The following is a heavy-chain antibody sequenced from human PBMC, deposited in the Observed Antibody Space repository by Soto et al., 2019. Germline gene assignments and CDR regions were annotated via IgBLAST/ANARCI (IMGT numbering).Heavy chain of an antibody. CDR2: ISSSSSYT. Sequence: QVQLVESGGGLVKPGGSLRLSCAASGFTFSDYYMSWIRQAPGKGLEWVSYISSSSSYTNYADSVKGRFTISRDNAKNALYLHMNSLRAEDTAVYYCASDVYGSGSYTTTFGYWGQGTLVTVSS. V-gene: IGHV3-11*05. CDR1: GFTFSDYY. J-gene: IGHJ4*02. D-gene: IGHD3-10*01. CDR3: ASDVYGSGSYTTTFGY.